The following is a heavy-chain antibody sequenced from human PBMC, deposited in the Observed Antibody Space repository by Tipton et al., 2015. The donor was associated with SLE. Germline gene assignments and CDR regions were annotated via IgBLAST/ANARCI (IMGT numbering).Heavy chain of an antibody. CDR1: GFTFSSYA. CDR3: ARGMITGTNYYYMDV. J-gene: IGHJ6*03. Sequence: SLKLSCAASGFTFSSYAMHWVRQAPGKGLEWVAVIWYDGSTKYYADSVKGRFIISRDNSKNTLYLQMNSLRAEDTAVYFCARGMITGTNYYYMDVWGRGTTVTVSS. V-gene: IGHV3-33*08. D-gene: IGHD1-7*01. CDR2: IWYDGSTK.